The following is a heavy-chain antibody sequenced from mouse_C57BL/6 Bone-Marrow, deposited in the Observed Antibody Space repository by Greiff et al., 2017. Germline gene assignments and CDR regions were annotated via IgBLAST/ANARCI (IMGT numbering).Heavy chain of an antibody. CDR1: GYTFTSYW. CDR2: IDPSDSYT. CDR3: ARRRYWYFDV. Sequence: VQLQQPGAELVMPGASVKLSCKASGYTFTSYWMHWVKQRPGQGLEWIGEIDPSDSYTNYNQKFKGKSTLTVDKSSSTAYMQLSSLTSEDSAVYYCARRRYWYFDVWGTGTTVTGSS. V-gene: IGHV1-69*01. J-gene: IGHJ1*03.